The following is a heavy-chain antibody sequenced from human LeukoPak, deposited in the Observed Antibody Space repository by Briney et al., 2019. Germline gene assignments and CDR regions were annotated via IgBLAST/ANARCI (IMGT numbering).Heavy chain of an antibody. J-gene: IGHJ5*02. CDR1: GGSISSSSYY. V-gene: IGHV4-39*01. Sequence: SETLSLTCTVSGGSISSSSYYWGWIRQPPGKGLEWIGSIYYSGSTYYNPSLKSRVTISVDTSKNQFSLKLSSVTAADTAVYYCARVVIVVVTAARTNNWFDPWGQGTLVTVSS. CDR2: IYYSGST. D-gene: IGHD2-2*01. CDR3: ARVVIVVVTAARTNNWFDP.